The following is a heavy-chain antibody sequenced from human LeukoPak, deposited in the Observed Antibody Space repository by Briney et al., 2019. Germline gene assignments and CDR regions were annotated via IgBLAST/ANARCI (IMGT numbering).Heavy chain of an antibody. V-gene: IGHV3-23*01. J-gene: IGHJ4*01. CDR3: AKWGDYDILTGYYVPDY. CDR1: GFTFTNYA. Sequence: PGGSLRLSCVASGFTFTNYAMSWVRQAPGKGLEWVSAITGSDGSSYYADSVKGRFTISRDNSKNTLYLQVNSLRAEDTAVYYCAKWGDYDILTGYYVPDYWGQEPWSPSPQ. D-gene: IGHD3-9*01. CDR2: ITGSDGSS.